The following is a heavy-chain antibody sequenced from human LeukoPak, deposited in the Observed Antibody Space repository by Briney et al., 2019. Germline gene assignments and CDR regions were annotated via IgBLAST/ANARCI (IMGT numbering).Heavy chain of an antibody. CDR2: IYYSGST. CDR3: ARGVHGDYRWYFDL. V-gene: IGHV4-59*01. Sequence: SETLSLTCTVSGGSISSYYWSWIRQPPGKGLEWIGYIYYSGSTNYNPSLKSRVTISVDTSKNKFSLKLSAVTAADTAVYYCARGVHGDYRWYFDLWGRGTLVTVSS. J-gene: IGHJ2*01. CDR1: GGSISSYY. D-gene: IGHD4-17*01.